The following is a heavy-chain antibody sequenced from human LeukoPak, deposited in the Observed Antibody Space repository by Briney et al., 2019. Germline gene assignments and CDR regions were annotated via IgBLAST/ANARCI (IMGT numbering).Heavy chain of an antibody. CDR1: GFTFGDYA. V-gene: IGHV3-49*03. Sequence: GGSLRLSCTASGFTFGDYAMSWFRQAPGKGLEWVGFIRSKAYGGTTEYAASVKGRFTISRDDSKSIAYRQMNSLKTEDTAVYYCTRDLPSTVTYYFDYWGQGTLVTVSS. J-gene: IGHJ4*02. CDR3: TRDLPSTVTYYFDY. D-gene: IGHD4-17*01. CDR2: IRSKAYGGTT.